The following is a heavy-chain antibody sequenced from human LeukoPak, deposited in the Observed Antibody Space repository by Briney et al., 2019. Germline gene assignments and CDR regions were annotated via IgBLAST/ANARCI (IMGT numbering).Heavy chain of an antibody. CDR3: ARAESATVTT. Sequence: SETLSLTCAVSGGSISSSNWWSWVRQPPGKGLEWIGEIYHSGSTNYNPSLKSRATISVDKSKNQFSLKLSSVTAADTAVYYCARAESATVTTWGQGTLVTVSS. J-gene: IGHJ4*02. D-gene: IGHD4-17*01. CDR1: GGSISSSNW. V-gene: IGHV4-4*02. CDR2: IYHSGST.